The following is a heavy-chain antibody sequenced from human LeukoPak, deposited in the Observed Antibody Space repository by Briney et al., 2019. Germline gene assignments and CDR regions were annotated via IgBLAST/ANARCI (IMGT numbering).Heavy chain of an antibody. CDR2: IYTSGST. V-gene: IGHV4-4*07. J-gene: IGHJ4*02. CDR3: ARQVDGSGPQYYFDY. D-gene: IGHD6-19*01. CDR1: GGSISSYY. Sequence: SETLSLTCTVSGGSISSYYWSWIRQPAGKGLEWFGRIYTSGSTNYSPSLKSRVTMSVDTSKNQFSLKLSSVTATDTAVYYCARQVDGSGPQYYFDYWGQGTLVTVSS.